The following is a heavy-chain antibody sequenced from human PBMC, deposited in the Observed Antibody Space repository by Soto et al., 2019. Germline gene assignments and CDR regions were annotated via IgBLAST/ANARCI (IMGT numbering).Heavy chain of an antibody. D-gene: IGHD3-22*01. CDR1: GYSFTSYW. CDR3: ARQALYYDSSAYLAY. J-gene: IGHJ4*02. Sequence: PGESLKISCKGSGYSFTSYWIGWVRQMPGKGLEWMGIIYPGDSDTRYSPSFQGQVTISADKSISTAYLQWSSLKASDTAMYCCARQALYYDSSAYLAYWGQGTLVTVSS. V-gene: IGHV5-51*01. CDR2: IYPGDSDT.